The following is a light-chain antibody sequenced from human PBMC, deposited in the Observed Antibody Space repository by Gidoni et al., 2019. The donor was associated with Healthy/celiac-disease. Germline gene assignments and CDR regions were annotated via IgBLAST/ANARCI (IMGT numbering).Light chain of an antibody. Sequence: DIQMTQSPSSLSASVGHRVTITCRASQSISSYLNWYQQKPGKAPKLLIYAASSLQSGVPSRFSGSGSGTDFTLTISSLQPEDFATYYCQQSYSTPPLTLTFGGGTKVEIK. CDR2: AAS. CDR3: QQSYSTPPLTLT. V-gene: IGKV1-39*01. J-gene: IGKJ4*01. CDR1: QSISSY.